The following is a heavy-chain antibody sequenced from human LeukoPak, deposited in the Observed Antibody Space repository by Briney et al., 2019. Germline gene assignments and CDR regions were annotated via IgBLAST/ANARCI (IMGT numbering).Heavy chain of an antibody. J-gene: IGHJ4*02. V-gene: IGHV1-2*02. CDR2: INPNSGGT. Sequence: GASVKVSCKASGYTFTGYYMHWVRQAPGQGLEWMGWINPNSGGTNYAQKFQGRVTMTRDTSIRTAYMELSRLRSADTAVYYCASLAYCSSTSCGSFDYWGQGTLVTVSS. CDR1: GYTFTGYY. D-gene: IGHD2-2*01. CDR3: ASLAYCSSTSCGSFDY.